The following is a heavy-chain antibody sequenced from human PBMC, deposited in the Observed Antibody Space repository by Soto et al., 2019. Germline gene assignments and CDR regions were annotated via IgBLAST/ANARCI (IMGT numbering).Heavy chain of an antibody. J-gene: IGHJ4*02. Sequence: QMQLVQSGAEVKKPGCLVKVSCNASGGTLSSFINYPINWVRQAPGQGLEWMGGIVPNVGTVNYAQKFQGRVTITADKSTCTAYMELRSLRSEDTALYYCARRDTSGFLRYFDNWGQGTLVTVSS. D-gene: IGHD3-3*01. CDR1: GGTLSSFINYP. CDR2: IVPNVGTV. CDR3: ARRDTSGFLRYFDN. V-gene: IGHV1-69*06.